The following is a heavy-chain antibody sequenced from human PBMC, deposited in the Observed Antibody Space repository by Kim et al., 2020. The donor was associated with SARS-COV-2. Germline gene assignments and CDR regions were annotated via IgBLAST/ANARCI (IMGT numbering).Heavy chain of an antibody. Sequence: YAQGFTGRFVFSLDTSVSTAYLQISSLKAEDTAVYYCARGRGYSGYDWDYWGQGTLVTVSS. V-gene: IGHV7-4-1*02. CDR3: ARGRGYSGYDWDY. D-gene: IGHD5-12*01. J-gene: IGHJ4*02.